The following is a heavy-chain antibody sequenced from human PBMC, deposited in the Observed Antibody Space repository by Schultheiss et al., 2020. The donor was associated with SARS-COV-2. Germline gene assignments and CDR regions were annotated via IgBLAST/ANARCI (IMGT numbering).Heavy chain of an antibody. CDR2: IYYSGST. Sequence: SETLSLTCAVYGGSFSGYYWSWIRQPPGKGLEWIGYIYYSGSTYYNPSLKSRVTISVDTSKNQFSLKLSSVTAADTAVYYCARVPIRRYYDTSGFYFHSLRDAFDIWGQGTMVTV. J-gene: IGHJ3*02. V-gene: IGHV4-34*01. CDR1: GGSFSGYY. D-gene: IGHD3-22*01. CDR3: ARVPIRRYYDTSGFYFHSLRDAFDI.